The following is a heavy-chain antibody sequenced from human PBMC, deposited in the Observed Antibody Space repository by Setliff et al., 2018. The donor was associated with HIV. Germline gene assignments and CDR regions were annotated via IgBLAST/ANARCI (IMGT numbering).Heavy chain of an antibody. CDR3: AASFNDKSDYYSVFVY. CDR2: INPGDSDT. Sequence: SLKISCQASGFTFTNYWIAWVRQTPGKGLEWMGIINPGDSDTRYRPSFQGQVIISVDKSINTAYLQWTGLKASDSATYYCAASFNDKSDYYSVFVYWGQGTLVTVSS. CDR1: GFTFTNYW. V-gene: IGHV5-51*01. D-gene: IGHD3-22*01. J-gene: IGHJ4*02.